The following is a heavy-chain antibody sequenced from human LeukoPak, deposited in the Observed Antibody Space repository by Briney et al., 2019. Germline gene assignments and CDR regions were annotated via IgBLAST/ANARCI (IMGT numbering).Heavy chain of an antibody. CDR1: GFTFSSYG. CDR2: INSDGSST. Sequence: GGSLRLSCAASGFTFSSYGMTWVRQAPGKGLVWVSRINSDGSSTSYADSVKGRFTISRDNAKNTLYLQMNSLRAEDTAVYYCARGPAYCGGDCYYDYWGQGTLVTVSS. D-gene: IGHD2-21*02. J-gene: IGHJ4*02. CDR3: ARGPAYCGGDCYYDY. V-gene: IGHV3-74*01.